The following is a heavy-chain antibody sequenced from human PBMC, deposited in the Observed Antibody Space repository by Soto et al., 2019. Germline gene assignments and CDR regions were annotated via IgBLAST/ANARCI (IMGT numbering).Heavy chain of an antibody. D-gene: IGHD2-2*01. CDR2: IIPIFGTA. J-gene: IGHJ6*02. V-gene: IGHV1-69*01. CDR1: GGTFSSYA. Sequence: QVQLVQSGAEVKKPGSSVKVSCKASGGTFSSYAISWVRQAPGQGLEWMGGIIPIFGTANYAQKFQGRVTITADESTSTAYMELSSLRSEDTAVYYCASAWGDCSSTSCYAYYYYGMDVWGRGTTVTVSS. CDR3: ASAWGDCSSTSCYAYYYYGMDV.